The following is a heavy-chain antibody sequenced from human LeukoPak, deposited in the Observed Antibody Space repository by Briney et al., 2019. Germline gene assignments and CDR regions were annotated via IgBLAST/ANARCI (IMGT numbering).Heavy chain of an antibody. V-gene: IGHV4-34*01. J-gene: IGHJ2*01. Sequence: PSETLSLTCAVYGGSFSGYYWSWIRQPPGKGLEWIGEINHSGSTNYNPSLKSRVTISVDTSKNQFSLKLSSVTAADTAVYYCARGPWREWVPTRYFDLWGRGTLVTVSP. CDR3: ARGPWREWVPTRYFDL. CDR2: INHSGST. D-gene: IGHD5-12*01. CDR1: GGSFSGYY.